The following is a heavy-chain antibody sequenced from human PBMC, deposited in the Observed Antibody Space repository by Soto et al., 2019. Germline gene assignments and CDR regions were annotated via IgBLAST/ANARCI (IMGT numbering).Heavy chain of an antibody. D-gene: IGHD3-16*02. CDR2: ISSRSSTI. J-gene: IGHJ4*02. CDR3: AREIVTFFDC. Sequence: GGSLSLSCAASGFTFSGYEMNWVRQTPGKGLEWVSYISSRSSTIYYADSVKGRFTISRDDAKNSLYLQLHSLRAEDTALYYCAREIVTFFDCWGQGTLVTVSS. V-gene: IGHV3-48*03. CDR1: GFTFSGYE.